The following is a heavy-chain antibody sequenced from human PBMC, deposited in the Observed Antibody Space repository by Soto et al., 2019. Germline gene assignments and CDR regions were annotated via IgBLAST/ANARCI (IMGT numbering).Heavy chain of an antibody. CDR2: IYYSGIT. D-gene: IGHD5-18*01. Sequence: SETLSLTCTVSGGSISSYYWSWIRQPPGKGLEWIGYIYYSGITNYNPSLKSRVTISVDTSKNQFSLKLSSVTAADTAVYYCARERYSYGLDYWGPGTLVTVYS. CDR1: GGSISSYY. J-gene: IGHJ4*02. V-gene: IGHV4-59*01. CDR3: ARERYSYGLDY.